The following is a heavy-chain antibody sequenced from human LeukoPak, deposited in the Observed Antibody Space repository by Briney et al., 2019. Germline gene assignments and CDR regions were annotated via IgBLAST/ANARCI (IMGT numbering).Heavy chain of an antibody. Sequence: AGGSLRLSCTASGFTLGSHDMHWVRQIPGQGLEWVAAVSSGFHAFFADSVQGRFTDSREDARNSLYLQMNSLRAGDTAVYYCVREARGYHYTYFDYWGQGTLVTVSS. CDR3: VREARGYHYTYFDY. J-gene: IGHJ4*02. D-gene: IGHD5-18*01. V-gene: IGHV3-13*01. CDR2: VSSGFHA. CDR1: GFTLGSHD.